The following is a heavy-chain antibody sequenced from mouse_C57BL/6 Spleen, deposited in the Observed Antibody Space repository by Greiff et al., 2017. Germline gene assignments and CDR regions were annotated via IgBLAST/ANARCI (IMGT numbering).Heavy chain of an antibody. CDR1: GYTFTSYW. J-gene: IGHJ4*01. V-gene: IGHV1-64*01. Sequence: QVQLKQSGAELVKPGASVKLSCKASGYTFTSYWMHWVKQRPGQGLEWIGMIHPNSGSTNYNEKFKSKATLTVDKSSSTAYMQLSRLTSEDSAVYYCARNPYAMDYWGQGTSVTVAS. CDR2: IHPNSGST. CDR3: ARNPYAMDY.